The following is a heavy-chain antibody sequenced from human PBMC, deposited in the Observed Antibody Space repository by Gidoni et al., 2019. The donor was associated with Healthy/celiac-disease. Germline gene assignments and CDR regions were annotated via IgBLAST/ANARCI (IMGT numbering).Heavy chain of an antibody. J-gene: IGHJ4*02. D-gene: IGHD3-16*02. V-gene: IGHV5-51*01. Sequence: EVQLVQSGAEVKKPGESLKISCKGSGYSFTSYWIGWVRQMPGKGLEWMGIIYPGDSDTRYSPSFQGQVTIPADKSISTAYLQWSSLKASDTAMYYCARQVITFGGVIVHFDYWGQGTLVTVSS. CDR2: IYPGDSDT. CDR3: ARQVITFGGVIVHFDY. CDR1: GYSFTSYW.